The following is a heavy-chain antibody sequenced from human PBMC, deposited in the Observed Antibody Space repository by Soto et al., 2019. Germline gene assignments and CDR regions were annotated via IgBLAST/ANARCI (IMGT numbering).Heavy chain of an antibody. Sequence: GSLRLSCAASGFTFIDYAMHFVRHAPFKGLEWVAIISFDGSNEHYADSVQGRFTISRDNSENTLYLQMNSLRADDTAVYYCARPAATVIFYSGMDVWGQGTTVTVSS. CDR3: ARPAATVIFYSGMDV. CDR2: ISFDGSNE. J-gene: IGHJ6*02. V-gene: IGHV3-30-3*01. CDR1: GFTFIDYA. D-gene: IGHD4-17*01.